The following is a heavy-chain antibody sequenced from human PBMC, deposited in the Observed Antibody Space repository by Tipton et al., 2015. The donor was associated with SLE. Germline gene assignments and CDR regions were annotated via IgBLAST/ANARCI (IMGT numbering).Heavy chain of an antibody. Sequence: TLSLTCAVYGGSFSGYYWSWIRQPPGKGLEWIGEINHSGSTKYNPSLKSRVTMSVDTSKNQFSLKLSSVTAADTAMYYCAKDKVVGVGYYFDYWGQGTLVTVSS. CDR1: GGSFSGYY. CDR3: AKDKVVGVGYYFDY. J-gene: IGHJ4*02. D-gene: IGHD2-15*01. CDR2: INHSGST. V-gene: IGHV4-34*01.